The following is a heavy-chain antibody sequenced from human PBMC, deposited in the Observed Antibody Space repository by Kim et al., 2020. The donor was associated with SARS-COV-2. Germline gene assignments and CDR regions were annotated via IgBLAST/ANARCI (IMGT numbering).Heavy chain of an antibody. D-gene: IGHD3-3*01. V-gene: IGHV4-59*01. Sequence: SRKSRVTISVDTSKSQFALKLSSVTAADTAVYYCARARVGIFGVVTHFDYWGQGTLVTVSS. CDR3: ARARVGIFGVVTHFDY. J-gene: IGHJ4*02.